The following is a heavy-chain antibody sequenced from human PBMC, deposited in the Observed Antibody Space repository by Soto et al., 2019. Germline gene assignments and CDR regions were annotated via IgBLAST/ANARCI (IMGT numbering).Heavy chain of an antibody. J-gene: IGHJ5*02. CDR1: GFAFSGSA. CDR3: TRDLFSYDYSGILWFDP. CDR2: IRSKGHNYAT. D-gene: IGHD3-16*01. Sequence: GGSLRLSCAASGFAFSGSAMYWVRQASGKGPEWVGRIRSKGHNYATEYAASVKGRFTISRDDSKNTAYLQMNSLQTEDTAVYYCTRDLFSYDYSGILWFDPWGQGSLVTVSS. V-gene: IGHV3-73*01.